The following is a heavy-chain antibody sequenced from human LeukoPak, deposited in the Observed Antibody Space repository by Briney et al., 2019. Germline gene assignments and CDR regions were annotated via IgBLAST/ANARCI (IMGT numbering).Heavy chain of an antibody. CDR1: GFTFSSYS. CDR2: ISSSSSYI. V-gene: IGHV3-21*01. Sequence: GGSLRLSCAASGFTFSSYSMNWVRQAPGKGLEWVSSISSSSSYIYHAGSVKGRFTISRDNAKNSLYLQMNSLRAEDTAVYYCARDGEWELSAPSDAFDIWGQGTMVTVSS. D-gene: IGHD1-26*01. CDR3: ARDGEWELSAPSDAFDI. J-gene: IGHJ3*02.